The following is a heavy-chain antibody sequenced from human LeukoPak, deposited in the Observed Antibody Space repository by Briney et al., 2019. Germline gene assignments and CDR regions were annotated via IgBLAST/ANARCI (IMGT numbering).Heavy chain of an antibody. Sequence: SETLSLTCAVYGGSFSGYYWSWIRQPPGKGLEWIGEINHSGSTNYNPSLKSRVTISVDTSKNQFSLKLSSVTAADTAVYYCARGDVGATLDFYYFDMDVWGRGTTVTVSS. CDR2: INHSGST. D-gene: IGHD1-26*01. CDR1: GGSFSGYY. J-gene: IGHJ6*02. V-gene: IGHV4-34*01. CDR3: ARGDVGATLDFYYFDMDV.